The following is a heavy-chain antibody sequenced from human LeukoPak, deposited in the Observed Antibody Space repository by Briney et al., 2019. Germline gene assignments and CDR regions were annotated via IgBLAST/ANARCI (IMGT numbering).Heavy chain of an antibody. Sequence: SETLSLTCTVSGVSISSYYWSWIRQPPGKGLEWIGYIYYSGSTNYNPSLKSRVTISVDTSKNQFSLKLSSVTAADTAVYYCARGYKNDYWGQGTLVTVSS. CDR3: ARGYKNDY. J-gene: IGHJ4*02. D-gene: IGHD2-2*02. V-gene: IGHV4-59*01. CDR1: GVSISSYY. CDR2: IYYSGST.